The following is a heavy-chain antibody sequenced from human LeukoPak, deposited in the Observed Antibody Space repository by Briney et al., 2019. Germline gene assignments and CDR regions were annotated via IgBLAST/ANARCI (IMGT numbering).Heavy chain of an antibody. D-gene: IGHD3-3*01. CDR3: ARDHPITIFGVVTPILGYYYGMDV. CDR2: ISAYNGNT. CDR1: GYTFTSFG. J-gene: IGHJ6*02. Sequence: ASVKVSCKASGYTFTSFGISWVRQAPGQGLEWMGWISAYNGNTNYAQKLQGRVTMTTDTSTSTAYMELRSLRSDDTAVYYCARDHPITIFGVVTPILGYYYGMDVWGQGTTVTVSS. V-gene: IGHV1-18*01.